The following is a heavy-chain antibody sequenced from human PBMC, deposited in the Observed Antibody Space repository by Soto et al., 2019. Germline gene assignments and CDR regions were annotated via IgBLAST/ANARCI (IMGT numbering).Heavy chain of an antibody. Sequence: GGSLRLSCVVSGFTFTTYWMSWVRQAPGKGLEWVANIRQDGGAQYYVDSVKGRFTISRDNAKNSVYLQMDSLRVEDTAVYYCVRGGHGSGSYLGSSWGQGILVTVS. D-gene: IGHD3-10*01. CDR1: GFTFTTYW. CDR2: IRQDGGAQ. V-gene: IGHV3-7*03. J-gene: IGHJ5*02. CDR3: VRGGHGSGSYLGSS.